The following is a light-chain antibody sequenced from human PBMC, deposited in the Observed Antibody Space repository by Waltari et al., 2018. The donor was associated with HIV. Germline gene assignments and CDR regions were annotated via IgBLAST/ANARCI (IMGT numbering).Light chain of an antibody. Sequence: QSALTQPASVSGSPGQSVTISCTGISRDIGGYYYVSWYQQYPDKAPKLIIYEVTNRPSGVSNLFSGSKSGNTASLTISGLQTEDEADYYCSSYTSGTTLLFGGGTKVTVL. CDR1: SRDIGGYYY. CDR2: EVT. CDR3: SSYTSGTTLL. J-gene: IGLJ2*01. V-gene: IGLV2-14*01.